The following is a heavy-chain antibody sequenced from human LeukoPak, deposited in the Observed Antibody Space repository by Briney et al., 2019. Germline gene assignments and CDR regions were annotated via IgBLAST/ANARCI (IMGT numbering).Heavy chain of an antibody. CDR1: GYTFTSYD. D-gene: IGHD2-21*02. J-gene: IGHJ5*02. CDR3: ARTAYCGGDCYSDWFDP. Sequence: ASVKVSCKASGYTFTSYDINWVRQATGQELEWMGWMNPNSGNTGYAQKFQGRVTMTRDTSISTAYMELSSLRSEDTAVYYCARTAYCGGDCYSDWFDPWGQGTLVTVSS. V-gene: IGHV1-8*01. CDR2: MNPNSGNT.